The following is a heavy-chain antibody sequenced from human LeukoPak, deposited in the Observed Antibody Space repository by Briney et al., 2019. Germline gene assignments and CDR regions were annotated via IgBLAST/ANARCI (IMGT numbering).Heavy chain of an antibody. V-gene: IGHV3-21*01. CDR1: GFTFSSYS. CDR3: ARARYCTSGNCYKDY. CDR2: ISSSSESI. D-gene: IGHD2-15*01. J-gene: IGHJ4*02. Sequence: GGSLRLSCAASGFTFSSYSMNWVRQAPGKGLEWVSSISSSSESIYYADSVKGRFTISRDNAKNALYLQMNSLRAEDTAVYYCARARYCTSGNCYKDYWGQGSLVTVSS.